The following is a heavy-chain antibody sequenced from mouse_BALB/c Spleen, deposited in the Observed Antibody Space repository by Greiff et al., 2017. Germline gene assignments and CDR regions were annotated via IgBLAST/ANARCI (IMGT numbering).Heavy chain of an antibody. J-gene: IGHJ4*01. D-gene: IGHD2-3*01. CDR3: ARGGDGYYYAMDY. Sequence: QVQLQQSGPQLVRPGASVKISCKASGYSFTSYWMHWVKQRPGQGLEWIGMIDPSDSETRLNQKFKDKATLTVDKSSSTAYMQLSSPTSEDSAVYYCARGGDGYYYAMDYWGQGNSVTVSS. CDR2: IDPSDSET. CDR1: GYSFTSYW. V-gene: IGHV1S127*01.